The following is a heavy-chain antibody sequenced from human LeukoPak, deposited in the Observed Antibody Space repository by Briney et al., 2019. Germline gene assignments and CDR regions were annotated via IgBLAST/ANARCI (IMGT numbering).Heavy chain of an antibody. CDR3: ARSSGYQVPPGY. CDR1: GFTFSSYG. D-gene: IGHD2-2*01. V-gene: IGHV3-33*01. CDR2: IWYDGSNK. Sequence: GGSLRLSCAASGFTFSSYGMHWVRQAPGKGLEWVAVIWYDGSNKYYADSVKGRFTISRDNSKNTLYLQMNSLRDDDTAVYYCARSSGYQVPPGYWGQGTLVTVSS. J-gene: IGHJ4*02.